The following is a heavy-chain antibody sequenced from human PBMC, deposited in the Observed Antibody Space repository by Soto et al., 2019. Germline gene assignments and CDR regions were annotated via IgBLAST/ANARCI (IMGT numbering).Heavy chain of an antibody. CDR3: ARARWYDAFDV. CDR2: IFHGGNT. Sequence: SETLSLTCAVSGFFISSGNYWGWTRKPPGKGLEWIGSIFHGGNTYYNPSLKSRVTISVDMSKNQFSLKLNSVTAADTAVYYCARARWYDAFDVWGQGTGVTVSS. CDR1: GFFISSGNY. D-gene: IGHD2-15*01. V-gene: IGHV4-38-2*01. J-gene: IGHJ3*01.